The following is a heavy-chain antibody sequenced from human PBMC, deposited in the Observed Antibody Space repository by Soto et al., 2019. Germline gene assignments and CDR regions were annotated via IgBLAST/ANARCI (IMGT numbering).Heavy chain of an antibody. CDR3: ARDFPYNIVGATLVDY. Sequence: PVGSLILSCSASGFTFSSYWRSWVRQAPGKGLEWVANIKQDGSEKYYVDSVKGRFTISRDNAKNSLYLQMNSLRAEDTAVYYCARDFPYNIVGATLVDYWGQGTLVTVSS. V-gene: IGHV3-7*03. CDR2: IKQDGSEK. D-gene: IGHD1-26*01. CDR1: GFTFSSYW. J-gene: IGHJ4*02.